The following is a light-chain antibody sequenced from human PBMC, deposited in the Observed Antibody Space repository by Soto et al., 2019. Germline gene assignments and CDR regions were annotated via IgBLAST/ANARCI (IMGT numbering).Light chain of an antibody. CDR2: GAS. CDR1: QSVSSSY. J-gene: IGKJ4*01. CDR3: QQYGSSPLT. V-gene: IGKV3-20*01. Sequence: IVLTQSPGTLSLSPGERATLSCRASQSVSSSYLAWYQQKPGQAPRLLIYGASRRATGIPDRFSGSESGTDFTLTISRLEPEDFAVYYCQQYGSSPLTFGGGTKVEIK.